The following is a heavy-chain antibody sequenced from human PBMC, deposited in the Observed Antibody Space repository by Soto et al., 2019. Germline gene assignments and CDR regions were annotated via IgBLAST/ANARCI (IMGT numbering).Heavy chain of an antibody. CDR2: LWSDGATQ. D-gene: IGHD7-27*01. J-gene: IGHJ3*02. V-gene: IGHV3-33*01. CDR1: GFSLSSYA. CDR3: ARAPWGSGWALDI. Sequence: QVQLLESGGGVVQPGGSLRLSCVASGFSLSSYAIHWVRQAPGKGLDWVAILWSDGATQYLADSVKGRFTISRHNSKRTVYGQLDSLRAEDTAGYYCARAPWGSGWALDIWGQGTLVAVSS.